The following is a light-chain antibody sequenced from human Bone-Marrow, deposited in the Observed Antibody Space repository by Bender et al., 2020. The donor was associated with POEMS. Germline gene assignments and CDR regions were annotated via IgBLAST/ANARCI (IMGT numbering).Light chain of an antibody. CDR2: EVN. CDR3: CSYAGTYHVI. CDR1: SSDVGGYNY. Sequence: QSALTQPPSASGSPGQSVTISCTGTSSDVGGYNYVSWYQQHPGKAPKLMIYEVNKRPSGVPDRFSGSKSASTASLTISGLQAEDEADYYCCSYAGTYHVIFGGGTKLTVL. J-gene: IGLJ2*01. V-gene: IGLV2-8*01.